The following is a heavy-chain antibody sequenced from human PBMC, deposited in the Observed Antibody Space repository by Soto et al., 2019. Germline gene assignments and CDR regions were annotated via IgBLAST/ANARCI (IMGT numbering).Heavy chain of an antibody. CDR2: FHNSGNP. CDR3: ARVGGSGWNFDS. J-gene: IGHJ4*02. D-gene: IGHD6-19*01. V-gene: IGHV4-59*01. CDR1: GGSISGYH. Sequence: SETLSLTCSISGGSISGYHWNWIRQTPGKGVEWIGYFHNSGNPNYSPSLRSRVTMSVDTSKNQSSLKLNSMTAADTAIYYCARVGGSGWNFDSWGQGILVTVSS.